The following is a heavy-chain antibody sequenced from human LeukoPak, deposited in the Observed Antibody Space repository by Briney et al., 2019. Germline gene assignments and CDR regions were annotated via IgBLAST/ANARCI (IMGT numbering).Heavy chain of an antibody. CDR3: AQGLWLQD. Sequence: GESLKISCKGSGYSFSTYWIGWVRQMPGKGLEWMGTIFPGDSDTRYSPSFQGQVTMSADKSISTAYLQWSSLKASDTAMYYCAQGLWLQDWGQGTLVTVSS. D-gene: IGHD5-18*01. V-gene: IGHV5-51*01. CDR1: GYSFSTYW. CDR2: IFPGDSDT. J-gene: IGHJ4*02.